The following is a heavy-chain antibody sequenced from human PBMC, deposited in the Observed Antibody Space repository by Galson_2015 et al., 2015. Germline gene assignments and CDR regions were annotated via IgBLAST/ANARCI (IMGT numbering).Heavy chain of an antibody. D-gene: IGHD1-26*01. CDR1: GYTFTSYY. Sequence: SVKVSCKASGYTFTSYYMHWVRQAPGQWLEWMGIINPSGGSANSARKFQGRVTMTRDTSTSTVYMELSSLRSEDTAVYYCARGGSYYSYGMDVWGQGTAVTVSS. CDR3: ARGGSYYSYGMDV. CDR2: INPSGGSA. J-gene: IGHJ6*02. V-gene: IGHV1-46*01.